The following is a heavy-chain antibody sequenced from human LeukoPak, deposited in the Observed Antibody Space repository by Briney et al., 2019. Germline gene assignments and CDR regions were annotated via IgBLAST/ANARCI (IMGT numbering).Heavy chain of an antibody. V-gene: IGHV3-7*01. Sequence: GGSLRLSCAASGFTFSSYWMTWVRQAPGKGLEWVANIKQDGSEAYYVDSVKGRFTVSRDNAKNSLYLPLNSLGAADTAVYYCANRYCTIPACRASSYHCMDNWGKGTTVTVSS. CDR1: GFTFSSYW. CDR2: IKQDGSEA. CDR3: ANRYCTIPACRASSYHCMDN. J-gene: IGHJ6*03. D-gene: IGHD2-8*01.